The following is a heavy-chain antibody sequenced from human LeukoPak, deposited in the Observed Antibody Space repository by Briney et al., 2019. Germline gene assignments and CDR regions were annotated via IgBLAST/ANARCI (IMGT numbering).Heavy chain of an antibody. CDR3: ARGRNGYSSSWYVNY. J-gene: IGHJ4*02. D-gene: IGHD6-13*01. V-gene: IGHV4-34*01. Sequence: SETLSLTCAVYGGSFSGYYWSWIRQPPGKGLGWIGEINHSGSTNYNPSLKSRVTISVDTSKNQFSLKLSSVTAADTAVYYCARGRNGYSSSWYVNYWGQGTLVTVSS. CDR1: GGSFSGYY. CDR2: INHSGST.